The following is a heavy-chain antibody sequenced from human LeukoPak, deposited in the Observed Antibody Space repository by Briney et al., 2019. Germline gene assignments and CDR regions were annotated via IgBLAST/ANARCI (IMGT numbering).Heavy chain of an antibody. D-gene: IGHD3-9*01. CDR1: GFTFSRYW. J-gene: IGHJ4*02. Sequence: GGSLRLSCAASGFTFSRYWMSWVRQAPGKGLEWVSAISGSGGSTYYADSVKGRFTISRDNSKNTLYLQMNSLRAEDTAVYYWAKDPAGYFDWLMNLGQGTLVTVSS. CDR2: ISGSGGST. V-gene: IGHV3-23*01. CDR3: AKDPAGYFDWLMN.